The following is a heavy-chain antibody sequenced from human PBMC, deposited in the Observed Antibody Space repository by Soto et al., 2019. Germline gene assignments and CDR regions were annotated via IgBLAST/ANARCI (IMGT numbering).Heavy chain of an antibody. J-gene: IGHJ6*02. V-gene: IGHV3-30*18. CDR1: GFTFSSYG. CDR3: AKSGPLYCSGGSCYSLYYYYYGMDV. CDR2: ISYDGSNK. D-gene: IGHD2-15*01. Sequence: QVQLVESGGGVVQPGRSLRLSCAASGFTFSSYGMHWVHQAPGKGLEWVAVISYDGSNKYYADSVKGRFTISRDNSKNTLYLQMNSLRAEDTAVYYCAKSGPLYCSGGSCYSLYYYYYGMDVWGQGTTVTVSS.